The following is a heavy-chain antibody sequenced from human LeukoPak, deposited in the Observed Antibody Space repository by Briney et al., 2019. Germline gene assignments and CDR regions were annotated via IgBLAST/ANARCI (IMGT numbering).Heavy chain of an antibody. CDR1: GFPFSLYG. D-gene: IGHD3-16*01. V-gene: IGHV3-23*01. CDR2: ITGSGDNT. Sequence: QPGGSLRLSCAASGFPFSLYGMSWVRQAPGKGLEWVSAITGSGDNTYYADSVKGRFTISRDKSKNTLDLKMNSLRAGDTAVYYCAKLGGRVTAYWYFDLWGRGTPVTVSS. J-gene: IGHJ2*01. CDR3: AKLGGRVTAYWYFDL.